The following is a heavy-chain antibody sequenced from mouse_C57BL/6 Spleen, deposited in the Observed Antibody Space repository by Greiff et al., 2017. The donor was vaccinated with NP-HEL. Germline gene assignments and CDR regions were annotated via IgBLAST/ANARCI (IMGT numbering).Heavy chain of an antibody. CDR2: INPGSGGT. D-gene: IGHD4-1*01. CDR1: GYAFTNYL. CDR3: ARNWDGDGYFDV. V-gene: IGHV1-54*01. Sequence: VKLMESGAELVRPGTSVKVSCKASGYAFTNYLIEWVKQRPGQGLEWIGVINPGSGGTNYNEKFKGKATLTADKSSSTAYMQLSSLTSEDSAVYFCARNWDGDGYFDVWGTGTTVTVSS. J-gene: IGHJ1*03.